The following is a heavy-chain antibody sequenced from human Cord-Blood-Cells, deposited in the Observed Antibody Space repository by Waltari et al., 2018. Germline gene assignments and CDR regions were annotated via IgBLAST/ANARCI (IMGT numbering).Heavy chain of an antibody. CDR3: AREEDLYNYYYMDV. CDR2: IYTSGST. D-gene: IGHD3-16*01. CDR1: GGSISSYY. J-gene: IGHJ6*03. Sequence: QVQLQESGPGLVKPSETLSLTCTVSGGSISSYYWSWIRQPAGKGLEWIGRIYTSGSTNYNPSLKSRVTMSVDTSKNQFSLKLSSVTAADTAVYYCAREEDLYNYYYMDVWGKGTTVTVSS. V-gene: IGHV4-4*07.